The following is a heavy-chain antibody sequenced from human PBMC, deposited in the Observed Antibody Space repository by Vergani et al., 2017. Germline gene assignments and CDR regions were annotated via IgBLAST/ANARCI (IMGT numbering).Heavy chain of an antibody. CDR2: ISYDGSNK. CDR3: AKDLVVTAIPGWFDP. CDR1: GFTFSSYG. V-gene: IGHV3-30*18. Sequence: QVQLVESGGGVVQPGRSLRLSCAASGFTFSSYGMHWVRQAPGKGLEWVAVISYDGSNKYYAESVKGRFTISRDNSKITLYLQMNSLRAEDTAVYYCAKDLVVTAIPGWFDPWGQGTLVTVSS. J-gene: IGHJ5*02. D-gene: IGHD2-21*02.